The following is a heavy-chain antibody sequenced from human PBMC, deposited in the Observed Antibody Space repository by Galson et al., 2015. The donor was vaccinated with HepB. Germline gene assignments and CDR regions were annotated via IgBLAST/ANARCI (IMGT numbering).Heavy chain of an antibody. Sequence: SVKVSCKASGFTFTSSAVQWVRQARGQRLEWIGWIVVGSGNTNYAQKFQERVTITRDMSTSAAYMELSSLRSEDTAVYYCAAWGPGTDYYYYYMDVWGKGTTVTVSS. D-gene: IGHD6-13*01. CDR2: IVVGSGNT. CDR1: GFTFTSSA. V-gene: IGHV1-58*01. CDR3: AAWGPGTDYYYYYMDV. J-gene: IGHJ6*03.